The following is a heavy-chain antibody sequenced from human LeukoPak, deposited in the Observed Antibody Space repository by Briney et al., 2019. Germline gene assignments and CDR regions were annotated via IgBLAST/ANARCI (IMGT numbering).Heavy chain of an antibody. CDR3: AKTLPTFYGSGSYYKNPIDP. D-gene: IGHD3-10*01. CDR2: IRYDGSNK. V-gene: IGHV3-30*02. Sequence: GGSLRLSCAASGFTFSSYVMHWVRQAPGKGLEWVAFIRYDGSNKYYADSVKGRFTISRDNSKNTLYMLMNSLRAEDTAVYYCAKTLPTFYGSGSYYKNPIDPWGQGTLVTVSS. J-gene: IGHJ5*02. CDR1: GFTFSSYV.